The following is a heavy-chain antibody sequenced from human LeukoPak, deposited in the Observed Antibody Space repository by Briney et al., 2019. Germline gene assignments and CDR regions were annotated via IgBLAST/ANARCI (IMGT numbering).Heavy chain of an antibody. Sequence: SETLSLTCTVSGGSISSSRYYWGWIRQPPGKGLEWIGSIYYSGSTYYNPSLKSRVTISVDTSKNQFSLKLSSVTAADTAVYYCARARPHIAVAGYYFDYWGQGTLVTVSS. V-gene: IGHV4-39*07. CDR2: IYYSGST. CDR1: GGSISSSRYY. CDR3: ARARPHIAVAGYYFDY. D-gene: IGHD6-19*01. J-gene: IGHJ4*02.